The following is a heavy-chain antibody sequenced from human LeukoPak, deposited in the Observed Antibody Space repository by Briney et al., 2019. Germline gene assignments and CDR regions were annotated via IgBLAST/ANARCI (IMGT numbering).Heavy chain of an antibody. V-gene: IGHV4-39*07. Sequence: PSETLSLTCTVSGGSISSSSYSWGWVRQPPGKGLEWIGSSYYSGSTYYNPSLKSRVTISVDTSKNQFSLKLISVTAADTAVYYCARDLDGSGNKDGMDVWGQGTTVTVSS. CDR2: SYYSGST. J-gene: IGHJ6*02. D-gene: IGHD3-10*01. CDR1: GGSISSSSYS. CDR3: ARDLDGSGNKDGMDV.